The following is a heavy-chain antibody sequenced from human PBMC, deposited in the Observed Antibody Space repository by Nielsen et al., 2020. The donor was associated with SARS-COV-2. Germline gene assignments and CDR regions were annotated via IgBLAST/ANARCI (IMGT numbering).Heavy chain of an antibody. Sequence: ASVKVSCKASGYTFTSYGISWVRQAPGQGLEWMGWISAYNGNTNYAQKLQGRVTMTTDTSTSTAYMELSSLRSEDTAVYYCARTDSGYDRPRGWFYWGQGTLVTVSS. CDR3: ARTDSGYDRPRGWFY. V-gene: IGHV1-18*01. D-gene: IGHD5-12*01. CDR2: ISAYNGNT. J-gene: IGHJ4*02. CDR1: GYTFTSYG.